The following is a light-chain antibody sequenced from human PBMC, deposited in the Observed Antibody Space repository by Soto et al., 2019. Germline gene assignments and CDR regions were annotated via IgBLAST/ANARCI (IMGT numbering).Light chain of an antibody. V-gene: IGKV3-15*01. CDR3: QQYNNWPPWT. CDR2: GAS. CDR1: QSVSID. Sequence: EIVMTQSPATLSVSPGERVTLSCRASQSVSIDLVWYQQKPGQAPRLLIFGASTRATGIPARFSGSGSGTEFSLTISSLQSEDFAVYYCQQYNNWPPWTFGQGTKVDIK. J-gene: IGKJ1*01.